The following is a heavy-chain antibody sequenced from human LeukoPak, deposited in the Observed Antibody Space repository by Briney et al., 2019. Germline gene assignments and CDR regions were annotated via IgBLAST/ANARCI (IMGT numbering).Heavy chain of an antibody. J-gene: IGHJ4*02. CDR1: GFTFSSYS. D-gene: IGHD1-1*01. CDR2: ISSNSSYI. Sequence: GGSQRLSCAPSGFTFSSYSIHWVRPAPGKGLDGVSSISSNSSYIYYADSVQGRFTLSRDNAKNSLYLQMHSLRAEDTAVYYCARAGGYRDYFDYWGQGTLVTVSS. CDR3: ARAGGYRDYFDY. V-gene: IGHV3-21*01.